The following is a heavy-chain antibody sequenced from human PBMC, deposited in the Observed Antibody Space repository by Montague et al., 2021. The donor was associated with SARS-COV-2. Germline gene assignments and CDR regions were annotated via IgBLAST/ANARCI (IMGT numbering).Heavy chain of an antibody. CDR3: ARVGGNHYRYFDY. CDR2: IYTSGST. CDR1: GDSVSSDIYY. V-gene: IGHV4-61*02. D-gene: IGHD1-26*01. J-gene: IGHJ4*02. Sequence: TLSLTCTVSGDSVSSDIYYWSWIRQPAGKGLEWIGRIYTSGSTNYNPSLRSRVTISVDTSKNQFSLRLSSVTAADTAVYYCARVGGNHYRYFDYWGQGTLITVSS.